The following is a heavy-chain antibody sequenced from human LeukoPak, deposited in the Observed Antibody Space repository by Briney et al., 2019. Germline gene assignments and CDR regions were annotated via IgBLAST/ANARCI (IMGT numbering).Heavy chain of an antibody. CDR2: ISGSGGST. Sequence: ETLSLTCTVSGGSISSSSYYWGWVRQAPGKGLEWVSAISGSGGSTYYADSVKGRFTISRDNSKNTLYLQMNSLRAEDTAVYYCAKDRWTEVDAFDIWGQGTMVTVSS. V-gene: IGHV3-23*01. D-gene: IGHD1-1*01. CDR1: GGSISSSSYY. CDR3: AKDRWTEVDAFDI. J-gene: IGHJ3*02.